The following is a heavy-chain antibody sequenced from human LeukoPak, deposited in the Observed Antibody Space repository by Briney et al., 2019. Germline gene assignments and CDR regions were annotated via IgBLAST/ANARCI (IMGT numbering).Heavy chain of an antibody. D-gene: IGHD4-23*01. CDR3: ARVTGGNSVGFDY. J-gene: IGHJ4*02. CDR1: GGSISSGGYS. CDR2: IYHSGST. V-gene: IGHV4-30-2*01. Sequence: PSQTLSLTCAVSGGSISSGGYSWSWIRQPPGKGLEWIGYIYHSGSTYYNPSLKSRVTISVDRSKNQSSLKLSSVTAADTAVYYCARVTGGNSVGFDYWGQGTLVTVSS.